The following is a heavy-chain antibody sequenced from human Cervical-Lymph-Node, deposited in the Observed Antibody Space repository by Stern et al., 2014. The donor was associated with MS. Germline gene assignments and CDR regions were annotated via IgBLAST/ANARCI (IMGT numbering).Heavy chain of an antibody. CDR3: ARGGEYCSGSRCYPFLDY. CDR2: ISHTGSV. V-gene: IGHV4-59*01. J-gene: IGHJ4*02. CDR1: GGSLRSYY. D-gene: IGHD2-15*01. Sequence: VQLVESGPGLVKPSETLSLTCTVSGGSLRSYYWNWIRQAPGKGLEWLGFISHTGSVNYNPSLSSRVAMSVDTSKNQFPLTVSSVTAADTAVYYCARGGEYCSGSRCYPFLDYWGQGTLVTVSS.